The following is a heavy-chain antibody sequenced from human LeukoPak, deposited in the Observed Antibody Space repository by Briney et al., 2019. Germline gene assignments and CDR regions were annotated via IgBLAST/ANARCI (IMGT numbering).Heavy chain of an antibody. CDR3: TRSGNITMVRGVITTPAVIDY. CDR1: GGTFSNYA. V-gene: IGHV1-69*13. J-gene: IGHJ4*02. CDR2: IIPIFGTV. D-gene: IGHD3-10*01. Sequence: SVNVSCTASGGTFSNYAISWVRQAPGQGLEWMGGIIPIFGTVNYAQKFQDRVTIIADEFTSTAYMELSSLRSEDTAVYYCTRSGNITMVRGVITTPAVIDYWGQGTLVTVSS.